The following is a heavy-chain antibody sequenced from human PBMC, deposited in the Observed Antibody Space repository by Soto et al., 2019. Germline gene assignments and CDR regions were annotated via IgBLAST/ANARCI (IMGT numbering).Heavy chain of an antibody. CDR2: ISSGGGNI. CDR1: GFPFSSYE. J-gene: IGHJ4*01. V-gene: IGHV3-48*03. Sequence: EVQLVESGGVLVQPGESLSLSCAASGFPFSSYEMNWVRQAPGKGLEWVAYISSGGGNIYYAESVKGRFTISRDNAKNSVDLQMNSLRAEDTAVYYCARDRWLRYSGYYWHFDYWGHGTLVTVSS. D-gene: IGHD5-12*01. CDR3: ARDRWLRYSGYYWHFDY.